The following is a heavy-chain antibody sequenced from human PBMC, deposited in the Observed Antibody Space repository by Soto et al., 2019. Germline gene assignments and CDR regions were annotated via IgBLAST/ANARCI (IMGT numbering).Heavy chain of an antibody. CDR3: ARTAAPINWFDP. Sequence: SETLSLTCTVSGGSISSYYWSWIRQPPGKGLEWIGYIYYSGSTNYNPSLKSRVTISVDTSKNQFSLKLSSVTAADTAVYYCARTAAPINWFDPWGQGTLVTVSS. V-gene: IGHV4-59*01. CDR1: GGSISSYY. D-gene: IGHD6-13*01. CDR2: IYYSGST. J-gene: IGHJ5*02.